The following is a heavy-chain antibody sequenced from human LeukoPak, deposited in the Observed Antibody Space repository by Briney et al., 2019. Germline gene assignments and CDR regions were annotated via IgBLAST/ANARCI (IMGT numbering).Heavy chain of an antibody. J-gene: IGHJ4*02. Sequence: PGGSLRLSCAASGFTFSSYSMNWVRQAPGKGLEWVSYISSSGSTIYYADSVKGRFTISRDNAKNSLYLQMNSLRAEDTAVYYCARDGLLFGELPAPYDYWGQGTLVTVSS. CDR1: GFTFSSYS. V-gene: IGHV3-48*04. CDR3: ARDGLLFGELPAPYDY. D-gene: IGHD3-10*01. CDR2: ISSSGSTI.